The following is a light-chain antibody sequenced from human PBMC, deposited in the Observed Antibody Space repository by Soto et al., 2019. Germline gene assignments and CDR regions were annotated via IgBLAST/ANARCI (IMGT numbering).Light chain of an antibody. CDR1: QNVRIY. J-gene: IGKJ3*01. V-gene: IGKV1-5*03. CDR2: QPS. Sequence: DIQMTQLPSTLSALVGEGVTILCGAGQNVRIYLAWYQQKPGKAPKLLIYQPSSLQSGVPSRFSGSGSETEFTLAISSLQPEDFATYYCQQYYIYPPAFGLGTKVEIK. CDR3: QQYYIYPPA.